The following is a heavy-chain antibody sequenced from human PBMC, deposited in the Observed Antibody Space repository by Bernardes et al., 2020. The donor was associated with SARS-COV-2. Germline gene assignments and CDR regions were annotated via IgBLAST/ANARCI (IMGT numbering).Heavy chain of an antibody. V-gene: IGHV3-33*01. CDR1: GFTFSTYG. CDR2: IWYDGSNK. D-gene: IGHD1-26*01. CDR3: ARDGRLGSGDFYGMDV. Sequence: GGSLRLSCTASGFTFSTYGMHWVRRAPGKGLEWVGVIWYDGSNKYYAEAVKGRFSISRDNFKNTMHLQISSLRVEDTAVYYCARDGRLGSGDFYGMDVWGQGITVTVSS. J-gene: IGHJ6*02.